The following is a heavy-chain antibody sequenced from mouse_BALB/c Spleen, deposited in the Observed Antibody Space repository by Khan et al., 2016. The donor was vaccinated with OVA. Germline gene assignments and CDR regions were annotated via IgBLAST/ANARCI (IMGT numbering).Heavy chain of an antibody. Sequence: QVQLQQSGPELVKPGASVRISCKASGYAFTTYYIHWVKQRPGQGLEWIGWIYPGNVNTKYNEKFKGKAILTADKSSSPIFMQLIRLTSEDFAVYFSARDDYFVGDAMDYWGQGTSVTVSS. CDR3: ARDDYFVGDAMDY. CDR1: GYAFTTYY. V-gene: IGHV1S56*01. J-gene: IGHJ4*01. D-gene: IGHD2-4*01. CDR2: IYPGNVNT.